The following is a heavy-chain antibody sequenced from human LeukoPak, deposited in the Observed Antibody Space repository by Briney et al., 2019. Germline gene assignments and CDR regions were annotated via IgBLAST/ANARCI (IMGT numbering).Heavy chain of an antibody. V-gene: IGHV3-74*01. J-gene: IGHJ4*02. D-gene: IGHD3-22*01. CDR2: VNSDGSRT. CDR3: AKFQANYYDSSGYGCFDY. Sequence: GGSLRLSCAASGFTFSSYWIHWVRQTPGKGLVWVSRVNSDGSRTNYADSVKGRLTVSRDNSRNMLYLEMNSLRAEDTAVYYCAKFQANYYDSSGYGCFDYWGQGVLVTVSS. CDR1: GFTFSSYW.